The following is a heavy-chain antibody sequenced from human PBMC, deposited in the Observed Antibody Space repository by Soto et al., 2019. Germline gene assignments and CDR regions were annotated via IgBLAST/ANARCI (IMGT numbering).Heavy chain of an antibody. D-gene: IGHD3-22*01. CDR2: IIPIFGTA. J-gene: IGHJ4*02. CDR1: GGTFKNYA. Sequence: ASVKVSCKASGGTFKNYAISWVRQAPGQGLEWMGGIIPIFGTANYVQKFQGRVTITADESTSTAYMELRSLRSEDTAVYYCARGVHYHSSGYHYFYWGQGTVVTVSS. CDR3: ARGVHYHSSGYHYFY. V-gene: IGHV1-69*13.